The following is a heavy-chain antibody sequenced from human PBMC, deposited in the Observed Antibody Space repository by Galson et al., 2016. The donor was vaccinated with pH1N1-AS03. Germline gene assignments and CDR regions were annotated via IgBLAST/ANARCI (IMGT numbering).Heavy chain of an antibody. D-gene: IGHD5/OR15-5a*01. V-gene: IGHV3-30*09. J-gene: IGHJ4*02. Sequence: SLRLSCAASGFSFSSYAMHWVRQAPGKGLEWVAVISYDGRNQLYADSVKGRFAISRDTSKNTLFLQMNSLRPEDTAVYYCARSVQYSFDYWGQGILVTVSS. CDR2: ISYDGRNQ. CDR1: GFSFSSYA. CDR3: ARSVQYSFDY.